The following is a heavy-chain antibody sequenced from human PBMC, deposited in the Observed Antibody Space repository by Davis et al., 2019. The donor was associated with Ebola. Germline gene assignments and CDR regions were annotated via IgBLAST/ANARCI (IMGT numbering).Heavy chain of an antibody. CDR2: ISWDGGST. CDR3: AKDGQEPHSLGPAAHVYGYYYYMDV. Sequence: PGGSLRLSCAASGFTFDDYTMHWVRQAPGKGLEWVSLISWDGGSTYYADSVKGRFTISRDNSKNSLYLQMNSLRTEDTALYYCAKDGQEPHSLGPAAHVYGYYYYMDVWGKGTTVTVSS. J-gene: IGHJ6*03. D-gene: IGHD2-2*01. V-gene: IGHV3-43*01. CDR1: GFTFDDYT.